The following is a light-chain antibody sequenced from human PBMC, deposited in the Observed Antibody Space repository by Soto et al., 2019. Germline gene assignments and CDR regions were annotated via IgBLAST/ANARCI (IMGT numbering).Light chain of an antibody. V-gene: IGKV3-11*01. CDR3: QQRSNWPPYT. J-gene: IGKJ2*01. CDR1: QSVSSY. CDR2: DAS. Sequence: EIVLTQSPATLSLSPGERATLSCRASQSVSSYLAWYQQKPGQAPRLLIYDASNMATGIPARFSGSGSGTDFTLTISSLEPEDFAVYYCQQRSNWPPYTFGPGTKLEIK.